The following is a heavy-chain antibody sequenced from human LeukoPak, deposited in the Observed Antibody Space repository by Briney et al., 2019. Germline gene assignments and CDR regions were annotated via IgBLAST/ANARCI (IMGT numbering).Heavy chain of an antibody. V-gene: IGHV4-59*01. CDR2: IYHSGST. CDR1: GGSINSDY. D-gene: IGHD5-24*01. J-gene: IGHJ3*02. Sequence: SETLSLTCSVSGGSINSDYWNWIRQPPGKGLEWIGYIYHSGSTNYNPSLKSRVTISIDKSKKQFSLKLISVTAADTAIYYCARVGGMTTINNAAFDIWGQGAMVTVSS. CDR3: ARVGGMTTINNAAFDI.